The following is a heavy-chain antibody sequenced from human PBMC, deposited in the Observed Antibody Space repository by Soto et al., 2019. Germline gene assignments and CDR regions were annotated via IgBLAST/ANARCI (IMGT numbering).Heavy chain of an antibody. Sequence: GGSLRLSCAASGFTFDDYAMHWVRQAPGKGLEWVSGISWNSGSIGYADSVKGRFTISRDNAKNSLYLQMNSLRAEDTALYYCAKDPIQILDSSGYFDYWGQGTLVTVSS. D-gene: IGHD3-22*01. J-gene: IGHJ4*02. CDR3: AKDPIQILDSSGYFDY. CDR1: GFTFDDYA. CDR2: ISWNSGSI. V-gene: IGHV3-9*01.